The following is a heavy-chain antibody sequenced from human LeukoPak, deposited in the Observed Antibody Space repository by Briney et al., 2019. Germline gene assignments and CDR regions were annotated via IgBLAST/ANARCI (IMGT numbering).Heavy chain of an antibody. D-gene: IGHD3-3*01. V-gene: IGHV1-18*01. J-gene: IGHJ4*02. CDR3: ARDLAIFVATDY. CDR2: ISAYNGNT. CDR1: GYTFTSYG. Sequence: ASVKVSCKASGYTFTSYGISWVRQAPGQGLEWMGWISAYNGNTNYAQNLQGRVTMTTDTSTSTAYMELRSLRFDDTAVYYCARDLAIFVATDYWGQGTLVTVSS.